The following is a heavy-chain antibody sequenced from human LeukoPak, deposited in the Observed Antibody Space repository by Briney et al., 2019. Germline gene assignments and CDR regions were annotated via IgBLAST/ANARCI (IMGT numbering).Heavy chain of an antibody. CDR1: GGSISSYY. Sequence: SETLSLTCTVSGGSISSYYWSWIRQPPGKGLEWIGYIYYSGSTNYNPSLKSQVTISVDTSKNQFSLKLSSVTAADTAVYYCARRRNYYDSSGIFDYWGQGTLVTVSS. D-gene: IGHD3-22*01. CDR3: ARRRNYYDSSGIFDY. V-gene: IGHV4-59*01. J-gene: IGHJ4*02. CDR2: IYYSGST.